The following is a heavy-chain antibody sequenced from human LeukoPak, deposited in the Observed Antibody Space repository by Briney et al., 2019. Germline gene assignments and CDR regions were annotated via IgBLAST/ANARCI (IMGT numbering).Heavy chain of an antibody. D-gene: IGHD3-22*01. J-gene: IGHJ4*02. Sequence: PGGSLRLSCEASGFTFSSYAMSWVRQAPGKGLEWVSATSGSGGSTYYADSVKGRFTISRDNSKNTLYLQMNSLRAEDTAVYYCAKDRLSTMIVVVSLFFDYWGQGTLVTVSS. CDR2: TSGSGGST. CDR3: AKDRLSTMIVVVSLFFDY. CDR1: GFTFSSYA. V-gene: IGHV3-23*01.